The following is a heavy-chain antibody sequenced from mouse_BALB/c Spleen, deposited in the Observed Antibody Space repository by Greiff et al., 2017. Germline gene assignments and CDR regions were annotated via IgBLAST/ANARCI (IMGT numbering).Heavy chain of an antibody. CDR1: GFTFSSYT. V-gene: IGHV5-12-2*01. CDR2: ISNGGGST. Sequence: EVQLMESGGGLVQPGGSLKLSCAASGFTFSSYTMSWVRQTPEKRLEWVAYISNGGGSTYYPDTVKGRFTISRDNAKNTLYLQMSSLKSEDTAMYDCARTTVVARWYFDVWGAGTTVTVSS. CDR3: ARTTVVARWYFDV. D-gene: IGHD1-1*01. J-gene: IGHJ1*01.